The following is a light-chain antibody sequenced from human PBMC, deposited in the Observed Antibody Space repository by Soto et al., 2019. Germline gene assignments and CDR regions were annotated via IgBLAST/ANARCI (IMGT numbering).Light chain of an antibody. CDR1: QSINSW. Sequence: DIQMTQSPSTLSASIGDTVIITCRASQSINSWLAWYQQKPGKAPKLLIHKASTLESGVPSRFSGSESGTDFTLTISSLQPDEFATFYCQQYDRFPYTFGQGTKLEIK. CDR2: KAS. CDR3: QQYDRFPYT. J-gene: IGKJ2*01. V-gene: IGKV1-5*03.